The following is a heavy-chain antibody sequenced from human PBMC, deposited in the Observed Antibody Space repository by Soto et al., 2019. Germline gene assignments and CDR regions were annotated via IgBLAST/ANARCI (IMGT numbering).Heavy chain of an antibody. V-gene: IGHV4-31*03. CDR1: GGSIRNGNYY. CDR2: IYYFGTT. Sequence: QVQLQESGPGLVKASQTLSLTCTVSGGSIRNGNYYWSWIRQLPGKGLEWIGNIYYFGTTSYNPSLNSRVMISVYTSKTQSSLELTSVLAADTAVYYCAKNETTRPGFDPWGQGTVVTVSS. D-gene: IGHD1-1*01. J-gene: IGHJ5*02. CDR3: AKNETTRPGFDP.